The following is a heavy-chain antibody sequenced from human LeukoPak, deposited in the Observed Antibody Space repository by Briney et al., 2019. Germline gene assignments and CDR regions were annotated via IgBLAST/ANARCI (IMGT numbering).Heavy chain of an antibody. V-gene: IGHV3-64*01. Sequence: GGSLRLSCVASGFTFSAYAMSWVRRTPGKGLEYVSAISGDGVSTHYATSVKGRFTISRGNSKNTLYLQMGSLRDEDMAVYYCARDASDIVVVPAAVGPIDLWGQGTLVTVSS. CDR2: ISGDGVST. CDR1: GFTFSAYA. CDR3: ARDASDIVVVPAAVGPIDL. D-gene: IGHD2-2*01. J-gene: IGHJ5*02.